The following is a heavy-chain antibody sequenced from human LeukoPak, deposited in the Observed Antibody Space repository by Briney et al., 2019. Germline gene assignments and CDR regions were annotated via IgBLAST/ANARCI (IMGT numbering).Heavy chain of an antibody. CDR2: IIPIFGTA. CDR1: GGTFSSYA. D-gene: IGHD1-26*01. J-gene: IGHJ4*02. CDR3: AREEIVQWELLGFDY. Sequence: SVKVSCKTSGGTFSSYAISWVRQAPGQGLEWMGRIIPIFGTANYAQKFQGRVTITTDESTSTAYMELSSLRSEDTAVYYCAREEIVQWELLGFDYWGQGTLVTVSS. V-gene: IGHV1-69*05.